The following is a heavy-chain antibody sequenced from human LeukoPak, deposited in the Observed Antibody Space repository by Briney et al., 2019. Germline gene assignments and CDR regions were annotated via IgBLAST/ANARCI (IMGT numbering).Heavy chain of an antibody. D-gene: IGHD3-9*01. J-gene: IGHJ4*02. CDR3: ARAETYYGILTGYDY. Sequence: PSETLSLTCTVSGGSISSYYWSWIRQPPGKGLEWIGYIYYSGSTYYNPSLKSRVTISVDTSKNQFSLKLSSVTAADTAVYYCARAETYYGILTGYDYWGQGTLVTVSS. CDR2: IYYSGST. CDR1: GGSISSYY. V-gene: IGHV4-59*01.